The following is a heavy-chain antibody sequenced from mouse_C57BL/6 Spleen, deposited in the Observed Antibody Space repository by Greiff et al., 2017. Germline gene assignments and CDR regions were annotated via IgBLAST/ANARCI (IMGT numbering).Heavy chain of an antibody. D-gene: IGHD2-12*01. V-gene: IGHV1-55*01. CDR2: IYPGSGST. Sequence: QVQLQQPGAELVKPGASVKMSCKASGYTFTSYWITWVKQRPGQGLEWIGDIYPGSGSTNYNEKFKSKATLTVDKSSSTAYMQLSSLTSEDSAVYYCAREGAYYSDFFDYWGQGTTLTVSS. J-gene: IGHJ2*01. CDR1: GYTFTSYW. CDR3: AREGAYYSDFFDY.